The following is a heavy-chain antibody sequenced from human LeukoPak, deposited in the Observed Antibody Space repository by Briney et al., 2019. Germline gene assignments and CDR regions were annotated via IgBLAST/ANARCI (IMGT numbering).Heavy chain of an antibody. CDR3: AREDRVTYYYDSSGYPPDY. CDR2: ISSSSSTI. V-gene: IGHV3-48*01. Sequence: AGGSLRLSCAASGFTFSSYSMNWVRQAPGKGLEWVSYISSSSSTIYYADPVKGRFTISRDNAKNSLYLQMNSLRAEDTAVYYCAREDRVTYYYDSSGYPPDYWGQGTLVTVSS. D-gene: IGHD3-22*01. J-gene: IGHJ4*02. CDR1: GFTFSSYS.